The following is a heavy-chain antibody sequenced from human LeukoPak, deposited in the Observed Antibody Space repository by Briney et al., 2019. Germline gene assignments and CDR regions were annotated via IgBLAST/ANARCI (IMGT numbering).Heavy chain of an antibody. J-gene: IGHJ4*02. V-gene: IGHV3-30*01. CDR1: GFTFSSYA. CDR2: ISYDGSNK. D-gene: IGHD3-16*01. CDR3: ARVGGRGLFLAY. Sequence: GGSLRLSCAASGFTFSSYAMHWVRQAPGNGLEWVAVISYDGSNKYYADSVKGRFTISRDNSKNTLYLQMNSLRAEDTAVYYCARVGGRGLFLAYWGQGTLVTVSS.